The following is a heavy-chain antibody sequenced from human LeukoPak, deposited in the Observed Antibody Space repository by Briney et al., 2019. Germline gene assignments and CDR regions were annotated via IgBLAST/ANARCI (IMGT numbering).Heavy chain of an antibody. CDR1: GFTFSDYY. D-gene: IGHD4-17*01. CDR2: ISSSGSTI. J-gene: IGHJ4*02. CDR3: AKDRGVTVTTKSDY. V-gene: IGHV3-11*01. Sequence: GGSLRLSCAASGFTFSDYYMSWIRQAPGKGLEWVSYISSSGSTIYCADSVKGRFTISRDNAKNSLYLQMSSLRAEDTAVYYCAKDRGVTVTTKSDYWGQGTLVTVSS.